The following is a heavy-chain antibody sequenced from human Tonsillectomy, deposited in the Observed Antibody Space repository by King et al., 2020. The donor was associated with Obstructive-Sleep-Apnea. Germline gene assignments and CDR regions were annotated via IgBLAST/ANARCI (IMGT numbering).Heavy chain of an antibody. Sequence: VQLQQWGAGLLKPSETLSLTCAVYGGSFSDYYLSLIRQPPGKGLEWIGEINHSGNTSYNPSLKSRVTISVDTYNNQFSLKLSSVTAADTAVYYCARGSGAASVNCFDPWGQGALVTVSS. CDR3: ARGSGAASVNCFDP. CDR1: GGSFSDYY. V-gene: IGHV4-34*01. J-gene: IGHJ5*02. CDR2: INHSGNT. D-gene: IGHD6-13*01.